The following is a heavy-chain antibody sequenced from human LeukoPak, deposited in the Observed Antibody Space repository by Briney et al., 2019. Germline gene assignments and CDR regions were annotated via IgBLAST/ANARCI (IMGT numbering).Heavy chain of an antibody. D-gene: IGHD3-22*01. CDR2: MYYSGST. J-gene: IGHJ5*02. Sequence: SQTLSLTCTVSGGSISSGDYYWSWIRQPPWKGLEWIAYMYYSGSTYYNPSLKSRVTMSSDTSKNQLSLKLSSVTAADTAVYYCARPYYYDSRIDPWGQGILVSVSS. CDR3: ARPYYYDSRIDP. V-gene: IGHV4-30-4*01. CDR1: GGSISSGDYY.